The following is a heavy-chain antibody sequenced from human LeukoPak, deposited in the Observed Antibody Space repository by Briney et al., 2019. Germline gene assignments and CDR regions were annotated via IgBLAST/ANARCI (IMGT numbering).Heavy chain of an antibody. CDR2: TNLHGTTV. V-gene: IGHV3-74*01. J-gene: IGHJ4*02. Sequence: GGSLRLSCAVSGLSFSSYWMHWVRQAPGKGLVWVARTNLHGTTVDYADSVKGRFTISRDNPKNTLFLQMNSLRAEDTAVYYCASAYTYVRLGDHWGQGTLVTVSS. CDR3: ASAYTYVRLGDH. D-gene: IGHD3-16*01. CDR1: GLSFSSYW.